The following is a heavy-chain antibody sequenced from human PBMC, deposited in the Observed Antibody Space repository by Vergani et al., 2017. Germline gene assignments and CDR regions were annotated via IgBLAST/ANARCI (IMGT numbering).Heavy chain of an antibody. CDR3: ARDTPSGSWGYYYCGMDV. CDR2: IYYSGSA. CDR1: GGSISSYY. V-gene: IGHV4-59*01. Sequence: QVQLQESGPGLVKPSETLSLTCTVSGGSISSYYWSWIRQPPGKGLEWIGYIYYSGSANYNPSLKSRVTIAVDTSKNQFSLKLSSVTAADTAVYYCARDTPSGSWGYYYCGMDVWGQGTTVTVSS. J-gene: IGHJ6*02. D-gene: IGHD7-27*01.